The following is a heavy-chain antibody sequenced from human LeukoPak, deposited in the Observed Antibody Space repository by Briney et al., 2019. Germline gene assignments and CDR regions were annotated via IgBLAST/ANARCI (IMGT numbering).Heavy chain of an antibody. V-gene: IGHV4-61*02. J-gene: IGHJ4*02. Sequence: SETLSLTCTVSGGSISSGSYYWSWIRQPAGKGLEWIGRIYTSGSTNYNPSLKSRVTISVDTSKNQFSLKLSSVTAADTAVYYCASELRGGGKFDYWGQGTLVTVSS. D-gene: IGHD3-16*01. CDR2: IYTSGST. CDR1: GGSISSGSYY. CDR3: ASELRGGGKFDY.